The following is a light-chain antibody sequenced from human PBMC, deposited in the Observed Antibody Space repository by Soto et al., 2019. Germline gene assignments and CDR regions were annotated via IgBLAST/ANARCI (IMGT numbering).Light chain of an antibody. CDR3: CSYAGVYTFV. CDR1: SSDVGGYQY. Sequence: QSALTQPASVSGSPGQSVTISCTGTSSDVGGYQYVSWYQQRPGKVPILMIYDVSKRPSGVPDRFSGSKSGITASLTISGLQAEDEADYYCCSYAGVYTFVFGSGTKV. J-gene: IGLJ1*01. CDR2: DVS. V-gene: IGLV2-11*01.